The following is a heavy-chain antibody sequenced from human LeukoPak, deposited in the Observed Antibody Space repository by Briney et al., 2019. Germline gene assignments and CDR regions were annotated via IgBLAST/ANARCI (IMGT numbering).Heavy chain of an antibody. CDR3: ARDMRPDHGSGSYSQFDH. CDR2: IYQDGSVE. D-gene: IGHD3-10*01. J-gene: IGHJ4*02. CDR1: GFAFSTTD. Sequence: GGSLRLSCAASGFAFSTTDMSWVRQAPGKRPEWVASIYQDGSVELYVDSVKGRFTISRDNAKNALYLQLNSLRAEDTAVYYCARDMRPDHGSGSYSQFDHWGQGTLVTVSS. V-gene: IGHV3-7*01.